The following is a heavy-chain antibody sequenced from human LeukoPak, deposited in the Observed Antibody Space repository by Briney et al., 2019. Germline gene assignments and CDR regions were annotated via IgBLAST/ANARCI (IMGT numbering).Heavy chain of an antibody. J-gene: IGHJ4*02. CDR3: AKGPVVPSATYFFEH. V-gene: IGHV3-23*01. CDR2: ISGSGGST. D-gene: IGHD2-2*01. CDR1: GFTFSSYG. Sequence: GGSLRLSCAASGFTFSSYGMTWVRQAPGKGPEWVSAISGSGGSTFYADSVKGRFTISRDNSKNTLYLQMSSLTPEDTAVYYCAKGPVVPSATYFFEHWGQGTLVVVSS.